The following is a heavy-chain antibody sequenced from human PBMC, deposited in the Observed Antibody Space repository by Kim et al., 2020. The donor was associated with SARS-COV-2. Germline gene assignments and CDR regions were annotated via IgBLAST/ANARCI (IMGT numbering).Heavy chain of an antibody. CDR1: GYTFTSYD. J-gene: IGHJ4*02. D-gene: IGHD3-9*01. V-gene: IGHV1-8*01. CDR2: MNPNSGNT. Sequence: ASVKVSCKASGYTFTSYDINWVRQATGQGLEWMGWMNPNSGNTGYAQKFQGRVTMTRNTSISTAYMELSSLRSEDTAVYYCARGKSRPTYYDILTGYGPPRHLRYLYYFDYWGQGTLVTVSS. CDR3: ARGKSRPTYYDILTGYGPPRHLRYLYYFDY.